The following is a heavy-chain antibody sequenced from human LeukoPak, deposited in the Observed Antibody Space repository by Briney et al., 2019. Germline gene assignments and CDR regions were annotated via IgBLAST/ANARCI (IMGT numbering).Heavy chain of an antibody. CDR2: MNHSGST. D-gene: IGHD2-2*01. CDR1: GFTFSSYA. J-gene: IGHJ6*02. Sequence: PGGSLRLSCAASGFTFSSYAMSWIRQSPGKGLEWIGEMNHSGSTNYNPSLKSRITISIDTPKNQFSLELSSVTAADTAVYYCARYCSSTSCHDYYYYYAMDVWGQGTTVTVSS. CDR3: ARYCSSTSCHDYYYYYAMDV. V-gene: IGHV4-34*01.